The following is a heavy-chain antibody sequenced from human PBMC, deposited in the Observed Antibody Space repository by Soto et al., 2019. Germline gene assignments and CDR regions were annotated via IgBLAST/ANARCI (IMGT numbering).Heavy chain of an antibody. J-gene: IGHJ5*02. CDR2: MSSSGTYI. CDR3: ARGYYYDSSGCIDP. D-gene: IGHD3-22*01. Sequence: EVQLVESGGGLVKPGGSLRLSCAASGFTFRSHSMNWVRQAPGRGLEWVSSMSSSGTYIYYADSVKGRFTISRDNAKNSLYLQMNSLRADDTAVYYCARGYYYDSSGCIDPWGQGTLVTVSS. V-gene: IGHV3-21*01. CDR1: GFTFRSHS.